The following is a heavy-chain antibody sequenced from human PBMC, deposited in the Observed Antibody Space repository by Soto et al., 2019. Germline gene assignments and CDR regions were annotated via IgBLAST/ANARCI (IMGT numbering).Heavy chain of an antibody. V-gene: IGHV1-2*04. CDR1: GYTFTGYY. Sequence: ASVKVSCKAAGYTFTGYYMHWGRQAPGQGLEWMGWINPNSGGTNYAQKFQGWVTMTRDTSISTAYMELSRLRSDDTAVYYCARPLAAFDAFDIWGQGTMVTVSS. D-gene: IGHD6-25*01. CDR2: INPNSGGT. CDR3: ARPLAAFDAFDI. J-gene: IGHJ3*02.